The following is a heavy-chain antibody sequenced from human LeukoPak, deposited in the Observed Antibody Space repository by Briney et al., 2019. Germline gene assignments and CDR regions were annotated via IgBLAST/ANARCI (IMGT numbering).Heavy chain of an antibody. Sequence: SETLSLTCTVSGDSVSSGSYYWSWIRQPPGKGLEWIGHIYYSGSTNYNPSIKNRVTISVDTSKNQFSLKLSSVTAADTAVYYCARDSPTTVTTYGWFDPWGQGTLVTVSS. V-gene: IGHV4-61*01. J-gene: IGHJ5*02. CDR1: GDSVSSGSYY. CDR2: IYYSGST. CDR3: ARDSPTTVTTYGWFDP. D-gene: IGHD4-17*01.